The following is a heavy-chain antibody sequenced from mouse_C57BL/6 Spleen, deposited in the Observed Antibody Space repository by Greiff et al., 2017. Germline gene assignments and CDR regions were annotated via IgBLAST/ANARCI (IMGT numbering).Heavy chain of an antibody. V-gene: IGHV14-4*01. J-gene: IGHJ2*01. CDR3: TKRGRGY. D-gene: IGHD4-1*01. Sequence: VQLQQSGAELVRPGASVKLSCTASGFNIKDDYMHWVKQRPEQGLEWIGWIDPENGDTEYASKFQGKATITADTSSNTAYLQLSSQTSEDTAVYYCTKRGRGYGGQGTTLTVSS. CDR1: GFNIKDDY. CDR2: IDPENGDT.